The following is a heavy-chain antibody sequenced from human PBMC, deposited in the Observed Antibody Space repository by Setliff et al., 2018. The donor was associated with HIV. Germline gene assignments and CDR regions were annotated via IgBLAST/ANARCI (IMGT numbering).Heavy chain of an antibody. D-gene: IGHD1-20*01. CDR3: VRQGHWYIPWYFDY. Sequence: SETLSLTCTVSGGSITYSSYYWVWIRQPPGKGLEWIGSMDSSGNTYYSPSLRSRVTLSLDKSKNHISLHLSSVGAADTAVYYCVRQGHWYIPWYFDYWGQGALVTVSS. CDR1: GGSITYSSYY. J-gene: IGHJ4*02. CDR2: MDSSGNT. V-gene: IGHV4-39*07.